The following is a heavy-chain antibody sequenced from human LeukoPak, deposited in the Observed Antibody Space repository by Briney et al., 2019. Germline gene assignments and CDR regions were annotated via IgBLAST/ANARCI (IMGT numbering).Heavy chain of an antibody. V-gene: IGHV5-51*01. J-gene: IGHJ3*02. D-gene: IGHD2-2*01. CDR3: ASHTGYCSSMSCFHAFDI. Sequence: HGESLKISCKGSAYSFTSYWIGWVRQMPGKGLEWMGIIYPGDSDTRYSPSFQDQVTISADKSISTAYPQWSSLKASDTAMYYCASHTGYCSSMSCFHAFDIWGQGTMVTVSS. CDR2: IYPGDSDT. CDR1: AYSFTSYW.